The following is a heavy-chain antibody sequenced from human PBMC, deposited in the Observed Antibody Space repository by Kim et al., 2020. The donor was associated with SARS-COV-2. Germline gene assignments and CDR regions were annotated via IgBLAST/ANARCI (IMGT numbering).Heavy chain of an antibody. J-gene: IGHJ1*01. V-gene: IGHV3-23*03. CDR1: GFTFSSYA. Sequence: GGSLRLSCAASGFTFSSYAMSWVRQAPGKGLEWVSVIYSGGSSTYYADSVKGRFTISRDNSKNTLYLQMNSLRAEDTAVYYCAKDRIEQLVGSQFAEYFQHWGQGTLVTVSS. CDR3: AKDRIEQLVGSQFAEYFQH. CDR2: IYSGGSST. D-gene: IGHD6-6*01.